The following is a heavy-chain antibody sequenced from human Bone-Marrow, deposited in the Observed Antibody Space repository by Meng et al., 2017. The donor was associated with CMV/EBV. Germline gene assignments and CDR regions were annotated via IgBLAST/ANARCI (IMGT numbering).Heavy chain of an antibody. CDR2: IYSGGST. CDR3: ARDRHDFWSGYYSGWFDP. J-gene: IGHJ5*02. CDR1: GFTVSSNY. D-gene: IGHD3-3*01. V-gene: IGHV3-66*02. Sequence: GESLKISCAASGFTVSSNYMSWVRQAPGKGLEWVSVIYSGGSTYYADSVKGRFTISRDNSKNTLYLQMNSLRAEDTAVYYCARDRHDFWSGYYSGWFDPWGQATLVTVSS.